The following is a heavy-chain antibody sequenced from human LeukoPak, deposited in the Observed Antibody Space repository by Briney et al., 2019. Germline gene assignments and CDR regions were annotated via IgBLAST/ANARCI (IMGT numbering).Heavy chain of an antibody. Sequence: GGSLRLSCVASGFIFSSYSMNWVRQAPGKGLEWVSSISSSSSYIYYADSVKGRFTISRDNAKNSLYLQMNSLRAEDTAVYYCARDYGVVDLGLTTWGQGTLVTVSS. CDR1: GFIFSSYS. V-gene: IGHV3-21*01. D-gene: IGHD3-10*01. CDR2: ISSSSSYI. CDR3: ARDYGVVDLGLTT. J-gene: IGHJ5*02.